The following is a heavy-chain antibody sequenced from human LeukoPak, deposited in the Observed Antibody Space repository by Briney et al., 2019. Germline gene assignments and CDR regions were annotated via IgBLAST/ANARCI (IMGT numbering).Heavy chain of an antibody. CDR1: GYTFTGYY. CDR3: ARELVVPAAILRYYYYYGMDV. V-gene: IGHV1-2*06. D-gene: IGHD2-2*02. J-gene: IGHJ6*02. Sequence: ASVKVSCMASGYTFTGYYMHWVRQAPGQGLEWMGRINPNSGGTNYAQKFQGRVTMTRDTSISTAYMELSRLRSDDTAVYYCARELVVPAAILRYYYYYGMDVWGQGTTVTVSS. CDR2: INPNSGGT.